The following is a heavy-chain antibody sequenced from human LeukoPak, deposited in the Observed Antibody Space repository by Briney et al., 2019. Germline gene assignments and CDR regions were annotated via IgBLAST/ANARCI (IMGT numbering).Heavy chain of an antibody. Sequence: SETLSLTCTVSGGSISSSSYYWGWIRQPPGKGLEWIGSIYYSGSTYYNPSLKSRVTMSVDTSKNQFSLKPSSVTAADTAVYYCATHILDRVKSLDYWGQGTLVTVSS. D-gene: IGHD3-3*02. J-gene: IGHJ4*02. CDR3: ATHILDRVKSLDY. V-gene: IGHV4-39*01. CDR1: GGSISSSSYY. CDR2: IYYSGST.